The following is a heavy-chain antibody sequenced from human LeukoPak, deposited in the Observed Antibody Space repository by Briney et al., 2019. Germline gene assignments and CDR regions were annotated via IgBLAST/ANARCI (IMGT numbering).Heavy chain of an antibody. D-gene: IGHD3-9*01. J-gene: IGHJ4*02. CDR2: IYYSGST. CDR3: ASSQYRGYFDWLPNGFDY. Sequence: PSETLSLTSTVSGGSISSYYWSWIRQLPGKGLEWIGYIYYSGSTNYNPSLKSRVTISVDTSKNQFSLKLSSVTAADTAVYYCASSQYRGYFDWLPNGFDYRGQGTLVTVSS. V-gene: IGHV4-59*01. CDR1: GGSISSYY.